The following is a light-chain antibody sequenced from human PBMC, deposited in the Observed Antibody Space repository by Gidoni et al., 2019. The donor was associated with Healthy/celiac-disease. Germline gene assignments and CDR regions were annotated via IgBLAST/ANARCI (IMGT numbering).Light chain of an antibody. J-gene: IGKJ1*01. CDR2: GAS. V-gene: IGKV3-20*01. CDR1: QSVSSSY. Sequence: IVLTQSPRTLYLSPWERATLTCRASQSVSSSYLAWYQQKPGQPRRLLISGASSRATGIPDRFSGSGSGTDFTLTISRLEPEDFAVYYCQQFGSSPTWTCGQGTKVEIK. CDR3: QQFGSSPTWT.